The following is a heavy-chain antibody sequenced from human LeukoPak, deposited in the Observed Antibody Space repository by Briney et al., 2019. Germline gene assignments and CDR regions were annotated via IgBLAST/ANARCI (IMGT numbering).Heavy chain of an antibody. D-gene: IGHD3-10*01. V-gene: IGHV3-21*01. Sequence: GGSLRLSCAASGFTFSSYSMNWVRQAPGKGLEWVSFISSSSYIYYADSVKGRFTISRDNAKNSLYLQMNSLRAEDTAVYYCARENTMVRGRYTYNWFDPWGQGTLVTVSS. CDR1: GFTFSSYS. CDR2: ISSSSYI. J-gene: IGHJ5*02. CDR3: ARENTMVRGRYTYNWFDP.